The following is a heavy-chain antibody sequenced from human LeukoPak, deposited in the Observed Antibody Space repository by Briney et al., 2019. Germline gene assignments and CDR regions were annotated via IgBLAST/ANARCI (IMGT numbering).Heavy chain of an antibody. V-gene: IGHV3-53*01. Sequence: GGSLRLSCVASGFDVSDNFMLWIRQAPGQGLEWISIIYASGGAFHSESVKGRFSAFRDTSKNTIFLQMNNLRAADTAMYYCVRRHDYWGQGTLVTVSS. CDR1: GFDVSDNF. CDR3: VRRHDY. CDR2: IYASGGA. J-gene: IGHJ4*02.